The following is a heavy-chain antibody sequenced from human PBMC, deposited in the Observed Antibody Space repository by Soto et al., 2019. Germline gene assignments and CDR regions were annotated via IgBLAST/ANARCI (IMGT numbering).Heavy chain of an antibody. D-gene: IGHD1-20*01. CDR1: GGSISSGGYY. V-gene: IGHV4-31*03. Sequence: QVQLQESGPGLVKPSQTLSLNCTVSGGSISSGGYYWSWIRQHPGKDLEWIGYIYYSGSTYYNPSLNSRVTISVDTSKNQFSLKLSSVTAADTAVYYCARGIREFPNWFDPWGQGTLVTVSS. CDR2: IYYSGST. J-gene: IGHJ5*02. CDR3: ARGIREFPNWFDP.